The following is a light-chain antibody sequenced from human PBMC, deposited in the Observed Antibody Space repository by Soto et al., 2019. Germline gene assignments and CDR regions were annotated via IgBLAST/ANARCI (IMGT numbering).Light chain of an antibody. CDR1: KNVIGVYDF. J-gene: IGLJ1*01. Sequence: QSVLTQPPSASGSPGQSVTISCTGTKNVIGVYDFVSRYQHHPGKAPRLIIYEVGQRPSGVPDRFSGSKSGNTASLTVSGLQAADEADYFCKSYAGSNTYVFGSGTKGTVL. CDR2: EVG. CDR3: KSYAGSNTYV. V-gene: IGLV2-8*01.